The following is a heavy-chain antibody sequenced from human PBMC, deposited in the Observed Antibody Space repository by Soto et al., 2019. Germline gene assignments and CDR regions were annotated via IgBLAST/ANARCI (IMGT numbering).Heavy chain of an antibody. D-gene: IGHD7-27*01. V-gene: IGHV1-3*01. CDR1: GYTFSSYA. J-gene: IGHJ4*02. Sequence: QVQLVQSGAETKNPGASVKVSCKASGYTFSSYAMHWVRQAPGQRLEWMGWINAGYGNTKSSQKFQDRVTISRDTSASTAYMELTSLRSEDTAVYYCARDTGDGTFDFWGQGTLVTVSS. CDR3: ARDTGDGTFDF. CDR2: INAGYGNT.